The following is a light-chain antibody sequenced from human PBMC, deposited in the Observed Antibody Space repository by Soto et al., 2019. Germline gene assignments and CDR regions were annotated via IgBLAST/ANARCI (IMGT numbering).Light chain of an antibody. CDR2: DAS. J-gene: IGKJ1*01. CDR1: QSLRSS. CDR3: QQYNGWPWT. Sequence: ETMMTQSPDTLSVSLGERATLSCRASQSLRSSLAWYQQKPGQAPRLLIYDASTRATGIPARFSGSGSGTEFTLTITGLQSEDFAVYYCQQYNGWPWTFGQGTKVDIK. V-gene: IGKV3-15*01.